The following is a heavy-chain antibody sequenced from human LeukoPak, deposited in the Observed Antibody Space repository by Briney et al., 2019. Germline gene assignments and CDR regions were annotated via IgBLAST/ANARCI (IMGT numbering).Heavy chain of an antibody. CDR2: MNPNSGNT. Sequence: PQASVKVSCKASGYTFTSYDINWVRQATGQGLEWMGWMNPNSGNTGYAQKFQGRVTMTRDTSKSTAYMELSSLRSEDTAVCYCARRADYYDSSCYQHWGQGTLVTVSS. V-gene: IGHV1-8*01. D-gene: IGHD3-22*01. J-gene: IGHJ4*02. CDR3: ARRADYYDSSCYQH. CDR1: GYTFTSYD.